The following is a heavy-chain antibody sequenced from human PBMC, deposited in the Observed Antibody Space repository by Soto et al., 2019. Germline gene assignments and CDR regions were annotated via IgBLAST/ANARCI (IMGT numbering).Heavy chain of an antibody. Sequence: PSETLSLTCTVSGGSISSGGYYWSWIRQHPGKGLEWIGYIYYSGSTYYNPSLKGRVTISVDTSKNQFSLKLSSVTAADTAVYYCARAGFYDSSGYPDYWGQGTLVTVSS. CDR3: ARAGFYDSSGYPDY. J-gene: IGHJ4*02. V-gene: IGHV4-31*03. CDR1: GGSISSGGYY. D-gene: IGHD3-22*01. CDR2: IYYSGST.